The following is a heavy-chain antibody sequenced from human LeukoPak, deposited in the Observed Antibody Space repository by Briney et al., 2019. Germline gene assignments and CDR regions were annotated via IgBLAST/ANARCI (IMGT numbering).Heavy chain of an antibody. V-gene: IGHV3-66*01. D-gene: IGHD3-10*01. J-gene: IGHJ6*02. CDR2: IYSGGST. CDR3: ARVLRTSGERGDV. Sequence: GGSLRLSCAASGFTVSSNYMSWVRQAPGKGLEWVSVIYSGGSTYYADSVKGRFTISRDNSKSTLYLQMNSLRAEDTAVYYCARVLRTSGERGDVWGQGTTVTVSS. CDR1: GFTVSSNY.